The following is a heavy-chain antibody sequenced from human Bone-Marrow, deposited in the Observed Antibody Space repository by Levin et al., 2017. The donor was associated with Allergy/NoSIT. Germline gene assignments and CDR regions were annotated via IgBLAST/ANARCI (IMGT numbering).Heavy chain of an antibody. D-gene: IGHD6-19*01. CDR2: INSDGSST. CDR3: ARPAPGSGWAFDY. V-gene: IGHV3-74*01. J-gene: IGHJ4*02. CDR1: GFTFNTYW. Sequence: ETLSLTCAASGFTFNTYWMHWVRQAPGKGLVWVSRINSDGSSTNYADSVKGRFTISRDTAKNTLSLQMNSLRAEDTAVYYCARPAPGSGWAFDYWGQGTLVTVSS.